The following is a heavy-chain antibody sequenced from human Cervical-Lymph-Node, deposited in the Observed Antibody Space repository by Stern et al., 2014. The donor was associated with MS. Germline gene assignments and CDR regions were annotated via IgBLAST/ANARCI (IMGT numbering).Heavy chain of an antibody. CDR3: ARGPYSDRSGYYSLDQ. CDR2: ISGYTGGT. V-gene: IGHV1-18*01. D-gene: IGHD3-22*01. Sequence: QVQLVQSGSEVRKPGASVKISCTSSGYTFTKFGFSWVRQAPGQGLEWMGWISGYTGGTDYAPKFQDRVTMTKDASTSTVHMELRSLRSDDTAVYFCARGPYSDRSGYYSLDQWAEGSLVTVSS. CDR1: GYTFTKFG. J-gene: IGHJ4*02.